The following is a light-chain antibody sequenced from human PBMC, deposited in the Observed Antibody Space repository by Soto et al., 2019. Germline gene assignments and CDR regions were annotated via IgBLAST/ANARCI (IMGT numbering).Light chain of an antibody. CDR2: AAS. CDR3: QQSYSTPWT. V-gene: IGKV1-39*01. CDR1: QSLDSY. J-gene: IGKJ1*01. Sequence: DLQMTQSPSSLSASVGDRVTITCRASQSLDSYLNWYQQKPGKAPQVLIFAASSLQTGVPPRFSGSGTGTDFTLTISSLQPEDFATYYCQQSYSTPWTFGQGTKVEIK.